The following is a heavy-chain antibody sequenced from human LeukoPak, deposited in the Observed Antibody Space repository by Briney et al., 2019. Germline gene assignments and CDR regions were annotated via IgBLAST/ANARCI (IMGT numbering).Heavy chain of an antibody. V-gene: IGHV4-39*07. CDR3: ARGGYYDSSGFTN. D-gene: IGHD3-22*01. J-gene: IGHJ4*02. Sequence: SETLSLTCTVSGGSISSSSYYWGWIRQPPGTGLEWIGSIYYSGSTYYNPSLKSRVTISVDTSKNQFSLKLSSVTAADTAVYYCARGGYYDSSGFTNWGQGTLVTVSS. CDR2: IYYSGST. CDR1: GGSISSSSYY.